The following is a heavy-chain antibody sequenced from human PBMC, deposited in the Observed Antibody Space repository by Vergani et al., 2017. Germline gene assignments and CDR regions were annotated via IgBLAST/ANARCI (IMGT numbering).Heavy chain of an antibody. D-gene: IGHD6-19*01. V-gene: IGHV3-23*01. Sequence: EVQLLESGGGLVQPGGSLRLSCAASGFTFSSYALSWVRQAPVKGLEWVSAISGSGGSTYYADSVKGRFTISRDNSKNTLYLQMNSLRAEDTAVYYCAKGDSIAVAGLVDYWGQGTLVTVSS. J-gene: IGHJ4*02. CDR2: ISGSGGST. CDR1: GFTFSSYA. CDR3: AKGDSIAVAGLVDY.